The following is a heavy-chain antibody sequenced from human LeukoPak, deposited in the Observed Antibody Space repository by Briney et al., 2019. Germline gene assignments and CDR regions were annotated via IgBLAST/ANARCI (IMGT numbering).Heavy chain of an antibody. D-gene: IGHD5-24*01. CDR1: GGSISSGDYY. CDR2: IFYSGST. CDR3: AGSIHRDGYNFDY. V-gene: IGHV4-61*08. Sequence: PSETLSLTCTVSGGSISSGDYYWSWIRQPPGKGLEWIGYIFYSGSTIYNPPLKSRVNISLDTSKKQLSLKLSSVTAADTAVYYCAGSIHRDGYNFDYWGQGTLVTVSS. J-gene: IGHJ4*02.